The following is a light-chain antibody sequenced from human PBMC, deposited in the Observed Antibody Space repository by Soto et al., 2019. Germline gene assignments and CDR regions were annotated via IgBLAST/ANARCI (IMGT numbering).Light chain of an antibody. CDR3: SSYAKTTNFV. CDR1: SSDVGAYDY. J-gene: IGLJ1*01. CDR2: EVT. Sequence: QSVLTQPPSASGSPGQSVTISCTGTSSDVGAYDYVSWYQQHPGEAPKLMIYEVTKRPSGVPDRFSGSKSGNTASPTVSGLQAEDEADYYCSSYAKTTNFVFGTGTKVTVL. V-gene: IGLV2-8*01.